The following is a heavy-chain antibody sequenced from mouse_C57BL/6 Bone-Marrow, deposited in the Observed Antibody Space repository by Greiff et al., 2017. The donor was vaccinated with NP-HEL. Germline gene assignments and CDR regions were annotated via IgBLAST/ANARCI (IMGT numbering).Heavy chain of an antibody. CDR3: AREGGSYGGFDY. J-gene: IGHJ2*01. D-gene: IGHD1-1*01. CDR2: ISDGGSYT. Sequence: EVHLVESGGGLVKPGGSLKLSCAASGFTFSSYAMSWVRQTPEKRLEWVATISDGGSYTYYPDNVKGRFTISRDNAKNNLYLQMSHLKSEDTAMYYCAREGGSYGGFDYWGQGTTLTVSS. CDR1: GFTFSSYA. V-gene: IGHV5-4*01.